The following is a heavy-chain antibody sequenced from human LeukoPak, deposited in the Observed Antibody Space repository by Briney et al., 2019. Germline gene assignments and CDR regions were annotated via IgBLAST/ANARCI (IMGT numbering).Heavy chain of an antibody. Sequence: PSETLSLTCTVSGGSISSGGYYWSWIRQPPGKGLEWIGYIYYSGSTYYNPSLKSRVTISVDTSKNQFSLKLSSVTAADTAVYYCARGLGTAYYYGMDVWGQGTTVTVSS. CDR1: GGSISSGGYY. CDR3: ARGLGTAYYYGMDV. D-gene: IGHD3-10*01. CDR2: IYYSGST. V-gene: IGHV4-30-4*01. J-gene: IGHJ6*02.